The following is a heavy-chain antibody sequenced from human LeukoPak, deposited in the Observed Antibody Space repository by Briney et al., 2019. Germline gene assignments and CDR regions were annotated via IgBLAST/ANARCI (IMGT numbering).Heavy chain of an antibody. CDR2: FSYAGRT. V-gene: IGHV4-39*01. CDR1: GGSISSSDYY. J-gene: IGHJ4*02. CDR3: ARHVGRAFYPGYYDSSGYQRPCDN. Sequence: PSETLSLTCTVSGGSISSSDYYWGWIRQPPEKGLEWIGSFSYAGRTYYNPSLKTRVTFSADTSENQFSLKLNSVTAADTAVYYCARHVGRAFYPGYYDSSGYQRPCDNWGQGTLVTVSS. D-gene: IGHD3-22*01.